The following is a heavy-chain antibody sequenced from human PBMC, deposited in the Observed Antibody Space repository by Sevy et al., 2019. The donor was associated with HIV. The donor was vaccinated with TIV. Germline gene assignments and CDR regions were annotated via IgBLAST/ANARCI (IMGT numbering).Heavy chain of an antibody. CDR3: ATTKDYHDSSGSPFDY. J-gene: IGHJ4*02. D-gene: IGHD3-22*01. Sequence: ASVKVSCKVSGSTLTKLSMHWVRQVPGKGLEWMVSFDPEDGETIYARKFQGRVTMTEETSTDTAYMVLSSLRSEDTAVYYCATTKDYHDSSGSPFDYWGQGTLVTVSS. V-gene: IGHV1-24*01. CDR2: FDPEDGET. CDR1: GSTLTKLS.